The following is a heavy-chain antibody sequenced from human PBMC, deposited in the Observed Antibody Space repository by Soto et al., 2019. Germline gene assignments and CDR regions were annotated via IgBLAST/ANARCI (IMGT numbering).Heavy chain of an antibody. V-gene: IGHV4-61*01. Sequence: SETLSLTCAVSGGSISSGSYYWSWIRQPPGKGLEWIGYIYYSGSTNYNPSLKSRVTISVDTSKNQFSLKLSSVTAADTAVYYCARDRAYGDYYYYYGMDVWGQGTTVTVSS. D-gene: IGHD4-17*01. J-gene: IGHJ6*02. CDR1: GGSISSGSYY. CDR3: ARDRAYGDYYYYYGMDV. CDR2: IYYSGST.